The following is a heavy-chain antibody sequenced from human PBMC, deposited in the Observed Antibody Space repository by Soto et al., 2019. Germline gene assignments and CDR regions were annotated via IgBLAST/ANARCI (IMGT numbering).Heavy chain of an antibody. CDR2: ISSSSSTI. D-gene: IGHD2-21*02. Sequence: GGSMRLSCAASGFTFSSYSMNWVRQAPGKGLDWVSYISSSSSTIYYADSVKGRFTISRDNAKNSLYLQMNSLRDEDTAVYYCARDRQTYCGGDCYLNWFDPWGQGTLVTVSS. J-gene: IGHJ5*02. CDR1: GFTFSSYS. V-gene: IGHV3-48*02. CDR3: ARDRQTYCGGDCYLNWFDP.